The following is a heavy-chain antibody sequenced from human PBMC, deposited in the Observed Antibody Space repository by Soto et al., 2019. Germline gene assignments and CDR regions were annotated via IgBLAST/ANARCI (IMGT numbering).Heavy chain of an antibody. J-gene: IGHJ6*02. CDR3: AREGGFNIQDDYYYYGLDV. D-gene: IGHD3-10*01. V-gene: IGHV3-21*01. CDR2: ITSTGSFI. Sequence: GGSLRLSCAASGFNLSSHSMNWVRQAPGKGLEWVSCITSTGSFIYFADSVTGRFTISRDNAKNSLYLQMNSLRVEDTAAYYCAREGGFNIQDDYYYYGLDVWGQGTPVTVSS. CDR1: GFNLSSHS.